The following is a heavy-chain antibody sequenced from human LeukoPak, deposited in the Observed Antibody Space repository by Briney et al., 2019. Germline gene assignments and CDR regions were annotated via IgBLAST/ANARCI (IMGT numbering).Heavy chain of an antibody. V-gene: IGHV4-59*01. CDR3: ACMALLSTSFDY. Sequence: SETLSLTCTVSGRSISSYYWSWIRQPPGKGLEWIGYIYYSGSTNYNASLKSRVTISVDTSKTQSSLKLGSVTAVGAAVYARACMALLSTSFDYWGRGTLVTVSS. D-gene: IGHD2-8*01. CDR2: IYYSGST. J-gene: IGHJ4*02. CDR1: GRSISSYY.